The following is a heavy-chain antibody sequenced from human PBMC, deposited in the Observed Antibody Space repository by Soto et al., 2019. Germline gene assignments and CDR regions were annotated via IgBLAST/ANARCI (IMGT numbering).Heavy chain of an antibody. CDR1: GFNFSTYA. CDR3: VPLCRYCSTTTPS. J-gene: IGHJ4*02. CDR2: ISGNGGDYT. D-gene: IGHD2-2*01. Sequence: EVQLLESGGGLVQPGGSLRLSCAASGFNFSTYAMSWVRQAPRKGLEWVSAISGNGGDYTYYADSVKGRFTISRDNSKNTLYLQMNSLRAEDTAVYYCVPLCRYCSTTTPSWGQGTLVTVSS. V-gene: IGHV3-23*01.